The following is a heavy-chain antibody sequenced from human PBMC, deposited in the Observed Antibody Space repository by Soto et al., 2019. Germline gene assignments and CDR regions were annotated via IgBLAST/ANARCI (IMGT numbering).Heavy chain of an antibody. D-gene: IGHD6-13*01. V-gene: IGHV4-59*01. Sequence: SETLSLTCTVSGGSISSYFYIWVRQPPGKGLEWIGSAYYTGTTDYNPSLKSRVTISVDTSKTQFSLNLRSVTAADTAVYYCARDLAAVPRAFGYWGRGTLVTVSS. CDR3: ARDLAAVPRAFGY. J-gene: IGHJ4*02. CDR1: GGSISSYF. CDR2: AYYTGTT.